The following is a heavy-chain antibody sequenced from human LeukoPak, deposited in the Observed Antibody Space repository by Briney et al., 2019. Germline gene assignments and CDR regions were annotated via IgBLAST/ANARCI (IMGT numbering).Heavy chain of an antibody. CDR1: GASVNGYY. D-gene: IGHD4-17*01. V-gene: IGHV4-59*02. CDR3: ARGYGDFRVEGRYFHS. CDR2: VYYTGGT. Sequence: SETLSLTCTVSGASVNGYYWGWIRQPPGKGLEWIGYVYYTGGTNYNPSLESRVTISVDRSKNQLSLRLNSVTAADTAVYYCARGYGDFRVEGRYFHSWGQGTLVTVSS. J-gene: IGHJ4*02.